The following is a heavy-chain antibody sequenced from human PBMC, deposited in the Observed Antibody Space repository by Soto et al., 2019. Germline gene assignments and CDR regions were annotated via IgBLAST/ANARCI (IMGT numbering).Heavy chain of an antibody. D-gene: IGHD4-4*01. CDR3: ARTNPTVPFDP. Sequence: ASVKVSCKTSGYTFMNYFMHWVRQAPGQGLEWMGIINPGDGSTSYAQNFQGRVTMTRDTSTSTVYMELSSLRSEDTAVYYCARTNPTVPFDPWGQGTLVTVSS. J-gene: IGHJ5*02. CDR1: GYTFMNYF. V-gene: IGHV1-46*03. CDR2: INPGDGST.